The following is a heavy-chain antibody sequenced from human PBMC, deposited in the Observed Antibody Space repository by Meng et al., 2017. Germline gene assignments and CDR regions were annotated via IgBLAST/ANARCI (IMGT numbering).Heavy chain of an antibody. J-gene: IGHJ4*02. V-gene: IGHV3-21*01. CDR3: ARDRDRVVGAMIFDY. Sequence: EVQLVRSGGGLVQPGVSLSLSCAASGLTFSSDSMNWVRQAPGKGLEWVSSISSSSSYIYYADSVKGRFTISRDNAKNSLYLQMNSLRAEDTAVYYCARDRDRVVGAMIFDYWGQGTLVTVSS. CDR2: ISSSSSYI. CDR1: GLTFSSDS. D-gene: IGHD1-26*01.